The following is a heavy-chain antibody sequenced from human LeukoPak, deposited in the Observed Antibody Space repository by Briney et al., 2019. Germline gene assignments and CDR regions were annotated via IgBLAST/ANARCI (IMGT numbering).Heavy chain of an antibody. V-gene: IGHV3-33*01. CDR1: GFTFSSYG. Sequence: PGGSLRLSCAASGFTFSSYGMHWVRQAPGKGLEWVAVTWYDGNNKDYADSVKGRFTISRDNSNNTLYLQMNSLRADDTAVYHCARDRCGGDCYYFDCWGQGTLVAVSS. J-gene: IGHJ4*02. CDR3: ARDRCGGDCYYFDC. CDR2: TWYDGNNK. D-gene: IGHD2-21*02.